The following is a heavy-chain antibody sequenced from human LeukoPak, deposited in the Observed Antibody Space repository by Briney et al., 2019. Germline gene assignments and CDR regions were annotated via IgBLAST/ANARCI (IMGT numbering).Heavy chain of an antibody. Sequence: SETLSLTCTVSGGSISSSSYYWGWIRQPPGKGLEWIGSIYYSGSTYYNPSLKSRVTISVDTSKNQFSLKLSSVTAADTAVYYCARATVTTLNYYYYMDVWGKGTTVTVSS. D-gene: IGHD4-17*01. CDR2: IYYSGST. CDR3: ARATVTTLNYYYYMDV. V-gene: IGHV4-39*01. CDR1: GGSISSSSYY. J-gene: IGHJ6*03.